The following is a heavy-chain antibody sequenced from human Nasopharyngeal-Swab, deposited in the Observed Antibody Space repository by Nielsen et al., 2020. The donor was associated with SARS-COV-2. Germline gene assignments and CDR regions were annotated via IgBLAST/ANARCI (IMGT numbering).Heavy chain of an antibody. V-gene: IGHV3-73*01. Sequence: GESLKISCAASGFSFSVSSLNWVRQASGKGLEWVGRIRSKVNSYATTYGVSVKGRFTISRDDSKNTAYLQMNSLKTEDTAVYYCARVNPISGSYYDAIDIWGQGTIVTVSS. CDR2: IRSKVNSYAT. CDR1: GFSFSVSS. D-gene: IGHD1-26*01. CDR3: ARVNPISGSYYDAIDI. J-gene: IGHJ3*02.